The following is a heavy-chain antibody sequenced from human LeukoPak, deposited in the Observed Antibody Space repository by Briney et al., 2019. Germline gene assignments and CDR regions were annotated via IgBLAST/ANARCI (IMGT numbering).Heavy chain of an antibody. V-gene: IGHV3-48*03. CDR3: ARVGVVVAATANLWFDP. Sequence: GGSLRLSCAASGFTFSSYEMNWVRQAPGKGLEWVSYISSSGTTIYYADSVKGRFTISRDNAKNSLYLQMNSLRAEDTAVYYCARVGVVVAATANLWFDPWGQGTLVTVSP. CDR1: GFTFSSYE. J-gene: IGHJ5*02. CDR2: ISSSGTTI. D-gene: IGHD2-15*01.